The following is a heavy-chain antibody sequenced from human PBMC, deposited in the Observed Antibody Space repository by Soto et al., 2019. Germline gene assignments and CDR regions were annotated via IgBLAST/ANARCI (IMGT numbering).Heavy chain of an antibody. Sequence: EVQLLESGGGLVRPGGSLRLSCAASGFTFYNYAMNWVRQAPGKGLEWVSTISGGGDGTYYADSVKGRFTISRDNSRNTVYLQLNCLRAEDTAVYYCAKKGRGSLATYCTTGDWHYAFDGWGQGPLVTVSS. CDR2: ISGGGDGT. J-gene: IGHJ3*01. D-gene: IGHD2-8*01. V-gene: IGHV3-23*01. CDR3: AKKGRGSLATYCTTGDWHYAFDG. CDR1: GFTFYNYA.